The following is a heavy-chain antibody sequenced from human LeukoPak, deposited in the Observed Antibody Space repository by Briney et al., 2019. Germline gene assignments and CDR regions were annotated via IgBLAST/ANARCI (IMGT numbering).Heavy chain of an antibody. J-gene: IGHJ3*02. V-gene: IGHV4-38-2*01. CDR1: GYSISSGYY. CDR2: IYHSGST. CDR3: ARRDPGDAFDI. Sequence: SETLSLTCAVSGYSISSGYYWGWIRPPPGKGLEWIGSIYHSGSTYYNPSLKSRVTISVDTSKNQFSLKLSSVTAADTAVYYCARRDPGDAFDIWGQGTMVTVSS.